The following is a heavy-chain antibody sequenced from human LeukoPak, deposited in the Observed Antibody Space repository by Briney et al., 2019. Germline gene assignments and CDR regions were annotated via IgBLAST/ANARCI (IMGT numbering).Heavy chain of an antibody. CDR3: ARRGYCSGGSCSVGYYYGMDV. D-gene: IGHD2-15*01. Sequence: GRSLRLSCAASGFTFSSYAMHWVRQAPGKGLEWVAVISYDGSNKYYADSVKGRFTISRDNSKNTLYLQMNSLRAEDTAVYYRARRGYCSGGSCSVGYYYGMDVWGQGTTVTVSS. V-gene: IGHV3-30-3*01. J-gene: IGHJ6*02. CDR1: GFTFSSYA. CDR2: ISYDGSNK.